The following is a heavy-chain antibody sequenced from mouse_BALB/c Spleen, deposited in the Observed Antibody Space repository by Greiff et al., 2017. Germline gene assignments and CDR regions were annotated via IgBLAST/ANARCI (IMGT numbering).Heavy chain of an antibody. D-gene: IGHD3-2*01. CDR2: IYPGDGDT. Sequence: VQLVESGAELVRPGSSVKISCKASGYAFSSYWMNWVKQRPGQGLEWIGQIYPGDGDTNYNGKFKGKATLTADKSSSTAYMQLSSLTSEDSAVYFCARGGDSSGQFAYWGQGTLVTVSA. CDR1: GYAFSSYW. V-gene: IGHV1-80*01. CDR3: ARGGDSSGQFAY. J-gene: IGHJ3*01.